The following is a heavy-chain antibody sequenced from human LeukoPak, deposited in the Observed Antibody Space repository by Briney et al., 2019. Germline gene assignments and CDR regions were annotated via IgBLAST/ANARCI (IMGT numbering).Heavy chain of an antibody. CDR3: ARPLSYYGSGYYAFDI. J-gene: IGHJ3*02. D-gene: IGHD3-10*01. V-gene: IGHV4-34*01. CDR2: INDSGST. CDR1: VGSFSGYY. Sequence: SETLSLTCAVYVGSFSGYYWTWIRQSPGQGLEWIGEINDSGSTNYSPSLKSRVTISVDTSKNQFSLKLTSVTAADTAVYYCARPLSYYGSGYYAFDIWGQGTVVTVSS.